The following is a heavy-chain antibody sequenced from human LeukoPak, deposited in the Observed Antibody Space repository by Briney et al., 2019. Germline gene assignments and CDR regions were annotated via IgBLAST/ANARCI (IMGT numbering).Heavy chain of an antibody. CDR3: ARGSPGTLFDY. Sequence: GGSLRLSCAASGFTFSSYAMNWVRQAPGKGLEWVSYISSSSSTIYYADSVKGRFTISRDNAKNSLYLQMNSLRAEDTAVYYCARGSPGTLFDYWGQGTLVTVSS. D-gene: IGHD1/OR15-1a*01. J-gene: IGHJ4*02. CDR1: GFTFSSYA. V-gene: IGHV3-48*01. CDR2: ISSSSSTI.